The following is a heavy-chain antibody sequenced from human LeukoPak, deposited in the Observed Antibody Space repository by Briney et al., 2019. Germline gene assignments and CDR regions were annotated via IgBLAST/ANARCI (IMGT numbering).Heavy chain of an antibody. D-gene: IGHD3-10*01. CDR3: ARGPGGTMVRGVHNWFDP. CDR1: GYSFTSYW. Sequence: GESLKISCKGSGYSFTSYWIGWVRQMPGKGLEWMGIIYPGDSDTRYSPSFQGQVTISADKSISTAHLQWSSLKASDTAMYYCARGPGGTMVRGVHNWFDPWGQGTLVTVSS. J-gene: IGHJ5*02. CDR2: IYPGDSDT. V-gene: IGHV5-51*01.